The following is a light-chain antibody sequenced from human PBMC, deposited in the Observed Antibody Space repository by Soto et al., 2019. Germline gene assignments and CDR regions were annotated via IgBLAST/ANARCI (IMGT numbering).Light chain of an antibody. CDR2: DDS. V-gene: IGLV3-21*02. CDR1: NIGSKS. Sequence: SYELTQPPSVSVAPGQTARITCGGNNIGSKSVHWYQPKPGQAPVLVVYDDSDRPSGIPGRFSGSKSGNTATLTISRVEAGDESDYYCQVWDSSSDPHVVFGGATKLTVL. J-gene: IGLJ2*01. CDR3: QVWDSSSDPHVV.